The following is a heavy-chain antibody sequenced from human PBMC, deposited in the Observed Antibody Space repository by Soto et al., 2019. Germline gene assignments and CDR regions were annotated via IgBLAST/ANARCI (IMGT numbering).Heavy chain of an antibody. V-gene: IGHV3-23*01. CDR2: ISGSGGST. CDR3: AKLPRIGVHRGYAFDI. Sequence: GGSLRLSCAASGFTFSSYAMSWVRQAPGKGLEWVSAISGSGGSTYYADSVKGRFTISRDNSKNTLYLQMNSLRAEDTAVYYCAKLPRIGVHRGYAFDIWGQGTMVTVSS. D-gene: IGHD3-22*01. CDR1: GFTFSSYA. J-gene: IGHJ3*02.